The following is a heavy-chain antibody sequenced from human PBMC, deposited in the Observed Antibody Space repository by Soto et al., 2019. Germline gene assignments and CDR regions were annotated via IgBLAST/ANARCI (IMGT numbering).Heavy chain of an antibody. D-gene: IGHD6-13*01. CDR1: GFTFDDYA. J-gene: IGHJ1*01. CDR3: VKDESINWYSGHFRH. Sequence: PGGSLRLSCAASGFTFDDYAMHWVRQVPGKGLEGVSGINWDSGSIGYGDSVKGRFATSRDNAKNSLHLQMNSLSAEDTAFYYCVKDESINWYSGHFRHWGQGTLVTVSS. CDR2: INWDSGSI. V-gene: IGHV3-9*01.